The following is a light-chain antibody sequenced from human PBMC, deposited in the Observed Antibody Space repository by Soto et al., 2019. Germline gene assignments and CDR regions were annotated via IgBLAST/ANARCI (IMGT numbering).Light chain of an antibody. Sequence: EIVLTQSPATLSLSPGERATLSCRASQSVSSNLAWYQQKPGQAPRLLIYDASKRATDIPTRFSGSGFGTDFTLTLPSLEPEDSAVYYCQQRITWPTFGQGTKLEIK. CDR2: DAS. CDR3: QQRITWPT. J-gene: IGKJ2*01. CDR1: QSVSSN. V-gene: IGKV3-11*01.